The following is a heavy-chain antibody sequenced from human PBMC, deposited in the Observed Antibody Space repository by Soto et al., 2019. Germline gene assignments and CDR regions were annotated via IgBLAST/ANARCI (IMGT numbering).Heavy chain of an antibody. V-gene: IGHV1-69*01. D-gene: IGHD3-10*01. CDR1: GGIFSTYA. J-gene: IGHJ4*02. CDR2: IIPIFGTP. CDR3: ARDRDDYGSGNYYNRIDF. Sequence: QVQLVQSGAEVKKPGSSVKVSCKASGGIFSTYAISWLRQAPGQGLEWVGGIIPIFGTPNYVQRFQGRVTITADESTSTAYMELSRLRSEDTAVYYCARDRDDYGSGNYYNRIDFWGQGTLVTVSS.